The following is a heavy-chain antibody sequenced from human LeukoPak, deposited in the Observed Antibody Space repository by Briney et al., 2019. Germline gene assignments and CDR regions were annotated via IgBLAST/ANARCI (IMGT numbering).Heavy chain of an antibody. Sequence: GGSLRLSCAASGFTFSSYAMSWVRQAPGKGLEWVSVIYSGGSTYYADSVKGRFTISRDNSKNTLYLQMNSLRAEDTAVYYCARDARGDYVFDYWGQGTLVTVSS. CDR2: IYSGGST. CDR1: GFTFSSYA. D-gene: IGHD4-17*01. CDR3: ARDARGDYVFDY. V-gene: IGHV3-53*01. J-gene: IGHJ4*02.